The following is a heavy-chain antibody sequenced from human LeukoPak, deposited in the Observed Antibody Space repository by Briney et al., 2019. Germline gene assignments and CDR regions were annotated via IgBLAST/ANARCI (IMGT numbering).Heavy chain of an antibody. CDR1: GGSISSGGYY. D-gene: IGHD3-22*01. J-gene: IGHJ4*02. CDR3: ARGDTYYYDSSGSYYFDY. V-gene: IGHV4-31*03. CDR2: IYYSGST. Sequence: SETLSLTCTVSGGSISSGGYYWSWIRQHPGKGLEWIGYIYYSGSTYYNPSLKSRVTISVDTSKNQFSLKLSSVTAADTAVYYCARGDTYYYDSSGSYYFDYWGQGTLVTVSS.